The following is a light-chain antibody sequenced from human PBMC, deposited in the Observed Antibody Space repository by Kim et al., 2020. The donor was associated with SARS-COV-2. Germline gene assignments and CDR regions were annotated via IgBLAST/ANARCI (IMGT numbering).Light chain of an antibody. CDR3: GTWDSSLSAVRV. CDR2: DNN. CDR1: SSNIGNNY. J-gene: IGLJ3*02. Sequence: QSVLTQPPSVSAAPGQKVTISCSGSSSNIGNNYVSWYQQLPGTAPKLLIYDNNKRPSGIPDRFSGSKSGTSATLGITGLQTGDEADYYCGTWDSSLSAVRVFGGGTQLTV. V-gene: IGLV1-51*01.